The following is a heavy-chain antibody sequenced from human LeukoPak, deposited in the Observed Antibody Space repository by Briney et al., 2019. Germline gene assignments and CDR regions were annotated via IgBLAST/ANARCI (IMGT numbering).Heavy chain of an antibody. Sequence: WASVKVSCKASGYTFTGYYMHWVRQAPGQGLEWMGMITPTGGSTTYAQKFQGRVSVTRDMSTSTVYMELSSLRSEDTAVYYCASGGLRYFSRFDPWGQGTLVTVSS. V-gene: IGHV1-46*01. CDR1: GYTFTGYY. D-gene: IGHD3-9*01. CDR3: ASGGLRYFSRFDP. CDR2: ITPTGGST. J-gene: IGHJ5*02.